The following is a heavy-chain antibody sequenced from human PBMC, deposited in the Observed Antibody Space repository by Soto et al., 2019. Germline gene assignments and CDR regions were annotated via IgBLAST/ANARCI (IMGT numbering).Heavy chain of an antibody. V-gene: IGHV3-9*01. CDR3: AKDISFTGVLSARYSSSSGGFDY. CDR2: ISWNSGSI. Sequence: GGSLRLSCAASGFTFDDYAMHWVRQAPGKGLEWVSGISWNSGSIGYADSVKGRFTISRDNAKNSLYLQMNSLRAEDTALYYCAKDISFTGVLSARYSSSSGGFDYWGQGTLVTVSS. CDR1: GFTFDDYA. J-gene: IGHJ4*02. D-gene: IGHD6-6*01.